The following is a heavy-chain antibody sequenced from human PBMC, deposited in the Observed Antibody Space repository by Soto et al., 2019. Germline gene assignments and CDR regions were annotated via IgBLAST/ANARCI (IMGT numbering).Heavy chain of an antibody. Sequence: SETLSLTCTVSGGSISSYYWSWIRQPPGKGLEWIGYIYYSGSTNYNPSLKSRVTISVDTSKNQFSLKLSSVTAADTAVYYCARDLWAGHFDYWGQGTLVTVSS. CDR2: IYYSGST. V-gene: IGHV4-59*01. J-gene: IGHJ4*02. CDR3: ARDLWAGHFDY. CDR1: GGSISSYY. D-gene: IGHD3-16*01.